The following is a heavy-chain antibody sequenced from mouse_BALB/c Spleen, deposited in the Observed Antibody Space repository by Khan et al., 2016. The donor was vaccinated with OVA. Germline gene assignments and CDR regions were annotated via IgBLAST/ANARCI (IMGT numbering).Heavy chain of an antibody. CDR2: IWGGGGT. CDR3: ARAYYRFDGYYAMDY. CDR1: GFSLSRYN. D-gene: IGHD2-14*01. V-gene: IGHV2-6-4*01. J-gene: IGHJ4*01. Sequence: QVQLKQSGPGLVAPSQSLSITCSVSGFSLSRYNIHWVRQPPGKGLEWLGMIWGGGGTDYNSTLKSRLTISKDNSESQVFLKTNSLQTDDTAMYYCARAYYRFDGYYAMDYWGQGTSVTVSS.